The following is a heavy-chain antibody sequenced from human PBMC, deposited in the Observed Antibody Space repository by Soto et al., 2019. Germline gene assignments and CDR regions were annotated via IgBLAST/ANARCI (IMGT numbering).Heavy chain of an antibody. V-gene: IGHV3-48*01. J-gene: IGHJ3*02. D-gene: IGHD3-10*01. CDR1: GFTFSSYS. CDR3: AKTLWFGELLSAFDI. CDR2: ISSSSSTI. Sequence: EVQLVESGGGLVQPGGSLRLSCAASGFTFSSYSMNWDRQAPGKGLEWVSYISSSSSTIYYADSVKGRFTISRDNAKNSLYLQMNSLRAEDTAVYYCAKTLWFGELLSAFDIWGQGTMVTVSS.